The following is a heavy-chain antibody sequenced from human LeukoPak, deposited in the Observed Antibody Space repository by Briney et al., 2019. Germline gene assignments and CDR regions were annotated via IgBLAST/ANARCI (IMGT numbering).Heavy chain of an antibody. CDR1: GGSINSGDYY. J-gene: IGHJ3*02. Sequence: SETLSLTCTVSGGSINSGDYYWSWIRQPPGKGLEWIGGIYHSGSTYYNPSLKSRVTISVDTSKNQFSLKLSSVTAADTAVYYCAIDSSGWFDAFDIWGQGTMVTVSS. V-gene: IGHV4-39*07. CDR2: IYHSGST. D-gene: IGHD6-19*01. CDR3: AIDSSGWFDAFDI.